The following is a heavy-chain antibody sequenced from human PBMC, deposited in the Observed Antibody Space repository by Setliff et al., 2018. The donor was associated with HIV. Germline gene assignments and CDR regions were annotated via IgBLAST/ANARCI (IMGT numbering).Heavy chain of an antibody. CDR2: IIPMYNIP. CDR3: ARDQTGVAAAAFGVGSAWFDDGFDI. J-gene: IGHJ3*02. V-gene: IGHV1-69*13. D-gene: IGHD6-13*01. Sequence: SVKVSCKTSGGTLSNYVITWVRQAPGQGLEWMGMIIPMYNIPAYAQKFQGRVTFTADESTSTAYMELSSLSSEDTAVYYCARDQTGVAAAAFGVGSAWFDDGFDIWGQGTMVTVSS. CDR1: GGTLSNYV.